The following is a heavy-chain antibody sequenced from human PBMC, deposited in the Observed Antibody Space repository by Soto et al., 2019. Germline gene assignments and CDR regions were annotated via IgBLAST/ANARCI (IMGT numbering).Heavy chain of an antibody. D-gene: IGHD6-19*01. CDR2: ISGSGGTT. CDR1: GFTFSSYA. J-gene: IGHJ3*02. Sequence: EVQLLESGGGLVQPGGSLRLSCAASGFTFSSYAMSWVRQAPGKGLEWVSAISGSGGTTYYADSVKGRFTCSRDNSKNTLYRQMNSLRAEDTAVYYCAKTANGWFSAFDIWGQGTMVTVSS. CDR3: AKTANGWFSAFDI. V-gene: IGHV3-23*01.